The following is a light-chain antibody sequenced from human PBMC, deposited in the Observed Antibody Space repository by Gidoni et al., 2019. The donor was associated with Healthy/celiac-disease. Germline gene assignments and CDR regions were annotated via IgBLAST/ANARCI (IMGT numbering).Light chain of an antibody. J-gene: IGKJ3*01. CDR2: GAS. CDR1: QSVSSSD. CDR3: QQYGSSFT. V-gene: IGKV3-20*01. Sequence: ELVLTQSPGTLSLSPGERATLSCRASQSVSSSDLACYQQKPGQPPRLLIYGASSRATGIPDRFSGSGSGTDFTLTISRLEPEDFAVYYCQQYGSSFTFGPGTKVEIK.